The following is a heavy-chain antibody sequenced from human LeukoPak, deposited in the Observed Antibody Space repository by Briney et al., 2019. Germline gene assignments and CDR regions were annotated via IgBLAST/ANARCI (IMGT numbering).Heavy chain of an antibody. J-gene: IGHJ4*02. CDR3: ARDLYGDYAFDY. CDR1: GFTFSIYT. CDR2: ISSGSNYI. D-gene: IGHD4-17*01. V-gene: IGHV3-21*01. Sequence: GGSLRLSRAASGFTFSIYTMNWVRQAPGKGLEWVSSISSGSNYIYYADSVKGRFTISRDSAKNSLYLQMNSLRAEDMAVYYCARDLYGDYAFDYWGQGTLVTVSS.